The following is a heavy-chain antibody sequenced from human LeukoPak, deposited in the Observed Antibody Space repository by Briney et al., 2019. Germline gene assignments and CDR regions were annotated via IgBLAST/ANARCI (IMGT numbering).Heavy chain of an antibody. J-gene: IGHJ4*02. CDR2: IYYSGST. Sequence: SETLSLTCTVSGGSISSYYWSWIRQPPGKGLEWIGYIYYSGSTNYNPSLKSRVTISVDTSKDQFSLKLSSVTAADTAVYYCARDGHSSGYRRGYYFDYWGQGTLVTVSS. D-gene: IGHD3-22*01. CDR3: ARDGHSSGYRRGYYFDY. V-gene: IGHV4-59*01. CDR1: GGSISSYY.